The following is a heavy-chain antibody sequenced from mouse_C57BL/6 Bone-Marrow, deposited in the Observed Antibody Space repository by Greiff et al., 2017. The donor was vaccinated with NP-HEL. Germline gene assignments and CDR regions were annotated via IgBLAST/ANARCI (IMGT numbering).Heavy chain of an antibody. D-gene: IGHD2-4*01. V-gene: IGHV3-6*01. CDR3: ARGYDYDDYFDY. Sequence: VQLKESGPGLVKPSHSLSLTCSVTGYSITSGYYWNWIRQFPGNKLEWMGYISYDGSNNYNPSLKNRISITRDTSKNQFFLKLNSVTTEDTATYYCARGYDYDDYFDYWGQGTTLTVSS. CDR2: ISYDGSN. J-gene: IGHJ2*01. CDR1: GYSITSGYY.